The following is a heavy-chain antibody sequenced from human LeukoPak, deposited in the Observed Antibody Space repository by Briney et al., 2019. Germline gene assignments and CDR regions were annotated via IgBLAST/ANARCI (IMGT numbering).Heavy chain of an antibody. D-gene: IGHD3-10*01. V-gene: IGHV4-34*01. CDR1: GGSFSGYY. Sequence: SETLSLTCAVYGGSFSGYYWSWIRQAPGKGLEWIGEINDSGSTNYNPSLRSRVTISVDTSMNQFSLKMRSVTAADTADYYCARGLWFGESRPYYYDYWGQGNLVTVST. CDR3: ARGLWFGESRPYYYDY. J-gene: IGHJ4*02. CDR2: INDSGST.